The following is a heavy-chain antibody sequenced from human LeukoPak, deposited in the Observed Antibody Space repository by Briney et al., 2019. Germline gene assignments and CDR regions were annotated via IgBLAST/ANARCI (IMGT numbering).Heavy chain of an antibody. V-gene: IGHV1-3*01. CDR2: INAGNGDT. CDR1: GYTFTSYA. CDR3: ARDGFDP. Sequence: ASVKVSCKASGYTFTSYALHWVRQAPGQRLEWMGWINAGNGDTKYSQRFQGRVTITRDTSASTVYMELSSLRSEDTAVYYCARDGFDPWGQGTLVTVSS. J-gene: IGHJ5*02.